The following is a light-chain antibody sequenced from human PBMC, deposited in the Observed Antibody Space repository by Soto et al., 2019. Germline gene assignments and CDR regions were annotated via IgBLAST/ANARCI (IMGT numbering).Light chain of an antibody. Sequence: EIVLTQSPGTLSLSPGERATLSCRASQSVSSSYLAWYQQKPGQAPRLLIYGASSRATGIPDRFSGSGSGTEFTLTISRLEPEDFAVYYCQQHGSSPPLTFGGGTKVDIK. J-gene: IGKJ4*01. V-gene: IGKV3-20*01. CDR3: QQHGSSPPLT. CDR1: QSVSSSY. CDR2: GAS.